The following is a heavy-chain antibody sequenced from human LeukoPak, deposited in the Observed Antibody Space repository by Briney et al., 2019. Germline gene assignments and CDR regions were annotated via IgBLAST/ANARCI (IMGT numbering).Heavy chain of an antibody. CDR2: IYPGDSDT. J-gene: IGHJ4*02. Sequence: PRESLKISCKGSGYSFTNYWIGWVRQLPGKGLEWMGIIYPGDSDTRKSPSFQGQVTISADKSISTAYLQWSSLKASDTAIYYCARHIGYCSSSTCSFYFDSWGQGTLVTVSS. D-gene: IGHD2-2*01. CDR3: ARHIGYCSSSTCSFYFDS. V-gene: IGHV5-51*01. CDR1: GYSFTNYW.